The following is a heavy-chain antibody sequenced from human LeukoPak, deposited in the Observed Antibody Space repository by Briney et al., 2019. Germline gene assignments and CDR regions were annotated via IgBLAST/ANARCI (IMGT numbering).Heavy chain of an antibody. J-gene: IGHJ4*02. V-gene: IGHV4-4*07. CDR3: GGGYSGYDLDY. CDR1: GGSISSYY. CDR2: IYTSGST. Sequence: SGTLSLTCTVSGGSISSYYWSWIRQPAGKGLEWIGRIYTSGSTNYNPSLKSRVTMSVDTSKNQFSLKLSSVTAADTAVYYCGGGYSGYDLDYWGQGTLVTVSS. D-gene: IGHD5-12*01.